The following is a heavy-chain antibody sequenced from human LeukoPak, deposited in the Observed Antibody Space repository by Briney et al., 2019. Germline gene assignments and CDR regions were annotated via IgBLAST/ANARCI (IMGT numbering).Heavy chain of an antibody. Sequence: SETLSLTCTVSGGSISSSSYYWGWIRQPPGKGLEWIGSIYYSGSTYYNPSLKSRVTISVDTSKNQFSLKLSSVTAADTAVYYCASVRWDYDYGGQEPWSPSPQ. V-gene: IGHV4-39*01. CDR3: ASVRWDYDY. J-gene: IGHJ4*01. CDR2: IYYSGST. D-gene: IGHD3-10*01. CDR1: GGSISSSSYY.